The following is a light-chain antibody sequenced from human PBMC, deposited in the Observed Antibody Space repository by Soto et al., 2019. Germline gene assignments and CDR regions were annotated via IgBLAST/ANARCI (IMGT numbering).Light chain of an antibody. Sequence: IQLTQSPSSLSASVGDRVTITCRASQGISSYLDWYQQKPGKAPKFLIYAASTLQSGVPSRFTGSGSGTDFTLTITSLQPEDFATYYCLHVNSFPLSFGGGTKVEIK. CDR1: QGISSY. CDR3: LHVNSFPLS. J-gene: IGKJ4*01. CDR2: AAS. V-gene: IGKV1-9*01.